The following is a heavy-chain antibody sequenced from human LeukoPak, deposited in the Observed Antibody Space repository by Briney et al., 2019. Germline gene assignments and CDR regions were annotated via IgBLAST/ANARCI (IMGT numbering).Heavy chain of an antibody. J-gene: IGHJ4*02. CDR1: GFTFSSYE. V-gene: IGHV3-48*03. CDR2: ISSSGSTI. Sequence: GGSLRLSCAASGFTFSSYEMNWVRQAPGKGLEWVSYISSSGSTIYYADSVKGRFTISRDNAKNSPYLQMNSLRVEDTAVYYCARERKPVGFDYWGQGTLVTVSS. D-gene: IGHD1-26*01. CDR3: ARERKPVGFDY.